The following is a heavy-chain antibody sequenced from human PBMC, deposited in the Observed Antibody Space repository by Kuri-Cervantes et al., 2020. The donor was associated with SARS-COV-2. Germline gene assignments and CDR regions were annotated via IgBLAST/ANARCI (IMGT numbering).Heavy chain of an antibody. V-gene: IGHV1-24*01. CDR3: ATGFYRAMVPEEDYYYGMDV. CDR1: GYTLTELS. Sequence: ASVKVSCKVSGYTLTELSMHWVRQAPGKGLEWMGGFDPEDGETIYAQKFQGRVTITEDTSTDTAYMELSSLRSEDTVVYYCATGFYRAMVPEEDYYYGMDVWGQGTTVTVSS. D-gene: IGHD5-18*01. CDR2: FDPEDGET. J-gene: IGHJ6*02.